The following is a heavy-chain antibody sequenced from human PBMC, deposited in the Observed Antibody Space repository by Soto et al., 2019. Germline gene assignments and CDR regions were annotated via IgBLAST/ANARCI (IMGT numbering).Heavy chain of an antibody. V-gene: IGHV3-48*03. CDR3: TFLWFGECHVETFDI. CDR1: GFTFSSYE. Sequence: EVQLVESGGGLVQPGGSLKLSCAASGFTFSSYEVNWVRQAPGKGLEWVSSISGSGSSKYYADSVKGRFSISRDNAKNSVDLQMYSLRAEDTASYYCTFLWFGECHVETFDIWGQGTMVTVSS. D-gene: IGHD3-10*01. J-gene: IGHJ3*02. CDR2: ISGSGSSK.